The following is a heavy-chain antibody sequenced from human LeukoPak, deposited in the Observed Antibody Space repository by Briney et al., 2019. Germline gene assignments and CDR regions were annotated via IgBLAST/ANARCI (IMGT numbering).Heavy chain of an antibody. CDR3: ARGYSSGWWGYYFDY. D-gene: IGHD6-19*01. Sequence: GGSLRLSCAAPGFSLSNYAMTWVRQAPGKGLEWVSGISGSGGSTYYADSVKGRFTISRDNSKNTLYLQMNSLRAEDTAVYYCARGYSSGWWGYYFDYWGQGTLVTVSS. CDR1: GFSLSNYA. J-gene: IGHJ4*02. CDR2: ISGSGGST. V-gene: IGHV3-23*01.